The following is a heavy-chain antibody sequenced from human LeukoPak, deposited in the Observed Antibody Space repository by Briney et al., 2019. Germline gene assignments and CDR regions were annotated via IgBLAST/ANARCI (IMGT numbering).Heavy chain of an antibody. CDR3: ARVPGSGSYHYFDY. CDR2: IKQDGSEK. CDR1: GFTFSSYW. V-gene: IGHV3-7*01. D-gene: IGHD1-26*01. Sequence: PGGSLRLSCAASGFTFSSYWMSWVRQAPGKGLEWVANIKQDGSEKYYVDSVKGRFTISRDNAKNSLYLQMNSLRAEDTAVYYCARVPGSGSYHYFDYWGQGTLVTVSS. J-gene: IGHJ4*02.